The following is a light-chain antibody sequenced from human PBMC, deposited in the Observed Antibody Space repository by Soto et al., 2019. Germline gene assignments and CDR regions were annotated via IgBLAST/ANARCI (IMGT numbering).Light chain of an antibody. CDR2: SNN. CDR3: AAWDDSLSVPYV. J-gene: IGLJ1*01. Sequence: SLLTQPPSASGTPGQRVTISCSGSSSNIGSNYVYWYQQLPGTAPKLLIYSNNQRPSGVPDRFSGSKSGTSASLAISGLRSEDEADYYCAAWDDSLSVPYVFGTGTKVTVL. CDR1: SSNIGSNY. V-gene: IGLV1-47*02.